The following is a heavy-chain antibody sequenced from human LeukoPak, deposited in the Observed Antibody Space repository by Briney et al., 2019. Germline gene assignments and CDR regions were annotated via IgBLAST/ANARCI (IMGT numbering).Heavy chain of an antibody. Sequence: ASVKVSCKAAGGTISNYVISWVRQAPGQGLEWMGGIIPIFTTANYAQKFQGRVTITADESTSTAYMELSSLRFEDTAVYYCARGPQVGAFDLWGQGTMVTVSS. CDR3: ARGPQVGAFDL. CDR1: GGTISNYV. V-gene: IGHV1-69*13. J-gene: IGHJ3*01. D-gene: IGHD1-26*01. CDR2: IIPIFTTA.